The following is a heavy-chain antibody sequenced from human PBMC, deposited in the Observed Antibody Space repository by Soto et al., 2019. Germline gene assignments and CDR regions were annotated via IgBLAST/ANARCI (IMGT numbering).Heavy chain of an antibody. CDR1: GYPVTAYY. Sequence: QLHLVQSGAVVKKPGASVTVSCSASGYPVTAYYMHWVRQAPGRGLEWMGGINPATGAAKYTQTFQGRVTMTRDTSTSTVFIEQRRLTSEDAAVFYCARGGRVGVAGSAAFDMWGQGTLVTVSS. CDR2: INPATGAA. V-gene: IGHV1-2*02. D-gene: IGHD3-3*01. J-gene: IGHJ3*02. CDR3: ARGGRVGVAGSAAFDM.